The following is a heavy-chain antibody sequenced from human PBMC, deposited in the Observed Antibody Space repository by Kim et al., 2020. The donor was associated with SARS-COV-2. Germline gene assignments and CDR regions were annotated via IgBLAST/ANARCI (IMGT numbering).Heavy chain of an antibody. D-gene: IGHD3-16*01. CDR1: GFSLSTSGMC. Sequence: SGPTLVNPTQTLTLTCTFSGFSLSTSGMCVSWIRQPPGKALEWLALIDWDDDKYYSTSLKTRLTISKDTSKNQVVLTMTNMDPVDTATYYCARMPVEMATLGGFYSYGMDVWGRGTTVTVSS. V-gene: IGHV2-70*01. CDR2: IDWDDDK. J-gene: IGHJ6*02. CDR3: ARMPVEMATLGGFYSYGMDV.